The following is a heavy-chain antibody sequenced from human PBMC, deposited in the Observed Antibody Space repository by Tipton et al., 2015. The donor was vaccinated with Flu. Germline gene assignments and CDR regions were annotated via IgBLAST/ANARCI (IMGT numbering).Heavy chain of an antibody. CDR2: ISWNSGSI. V-gene: IGHV3-9*01. J-gene: IGHJ4*02. CDR1: GFTFDDYA. CDR3: AKDRVGATTGDFDY. Sequence: SLRLSCAASGFTFDDYAMHWVRQAPGKGLEWVSGISWNSGSIGYADSVKGRFTISRDNAKNSLYLQMNSLRAEDTALYYCAKDRVGATTGDFDYWGQGTLVTVSS. D-gene: IGHD1-26*01.